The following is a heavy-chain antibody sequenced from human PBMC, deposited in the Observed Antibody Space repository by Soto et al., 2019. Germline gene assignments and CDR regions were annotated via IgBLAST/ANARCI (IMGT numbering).Heavy chain of an antibody. CDR1: GGSVSSGSYY. D-gene: IGHD1-26*01. J-gene: IGHJ5*02. CDR3: ARDVGAWELTGFDP. CDR2: IYYSGST. V-gene: IGHV4-61*01. Sequence: SETLSLTCTVSGGSVSSGSYYWSWIRQPPGKGLEWIGYIYYSGSTNYNPSLKSRVTISVDTSKNQFSLKLSSVTAADTAAYYCARDVGAWELTGFDPWGQGTLVTVSS.